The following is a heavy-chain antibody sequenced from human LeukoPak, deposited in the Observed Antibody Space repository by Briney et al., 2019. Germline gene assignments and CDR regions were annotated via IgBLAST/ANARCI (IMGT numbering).Heavy chain of an antibody. CDR2: INHSGST. V-gene: IGHV4-34*01. CDR3: ARGPTNTITMIVLFDY. D-gene: IGHD3-22*01. Sequence: NPSETLSLTCAVYGGSFSGYYWSWIRQPPGKGLEWIGEINHSGSTNYNPSLKSRVTISVDTSKNQFSLKLSSVTAADTAVYYCARGPTNTITMIVLFDYWGQGTLVTVSS. CDR1: GGSFSGYY. J-gene: IGHJ4*02.